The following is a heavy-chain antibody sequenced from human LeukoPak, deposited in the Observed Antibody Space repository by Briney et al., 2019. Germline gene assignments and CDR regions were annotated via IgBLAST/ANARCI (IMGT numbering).Heavy chain of an antibody. CDR2: ISSSSSTI. D-gene: IGHD2/OR15-2a*01. J-gene: IGHJ5*02. CDR1: AFTFSSYW. V-gene: IGHV3-48*01. CDR3: ARVHRRFSPNWFDP. Sequence: GGSLRLSCAASAFTFSSYWMSWVRQAPGKGLEWVSYISSSSSTIYYADSVKGRFTISRDNAKNSLYLQMNSLRAEDTAVYYCARVHRRFSPNWFDPWGQGTLVTVSS.